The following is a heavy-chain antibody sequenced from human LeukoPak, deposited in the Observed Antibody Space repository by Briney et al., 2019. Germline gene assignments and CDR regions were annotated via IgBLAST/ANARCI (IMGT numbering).Heavy chain of an antibody. V-gene: IGHV3-7*03. Sequence: GGSLRLSCAASGFSFNSYWMNWVRRAPGKGLEWLANIKEDGSKEYYVDSVKGRFTISRDNAKNSLYLQMDSLRAEDTAVYYCARDPGRQYSSIADVWGQGTAVTVSS. CDR1: GFSFNSYW. CDR2: IKEDGSKE. D-gene: IGHD6-19*01. J-gene: IGHJ6*02. CDR3: ARDPGRQYSSIADV.